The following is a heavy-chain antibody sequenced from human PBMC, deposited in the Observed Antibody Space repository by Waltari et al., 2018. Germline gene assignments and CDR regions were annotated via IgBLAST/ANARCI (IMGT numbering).Heavy chain of an antibody. CDR3: ASLLVVPAYYYYMDV. Sequence: EVQLVESGGGLVKPGGSLRLSCAASGFTFSSYSTNWVRQAPGKGLEWVSSISSSSSYIYYADSVKGRFTISRDNAKNSLYLQMNSLRAEDTAVYYCASLLVVPAYYYYMDVWGKGTTVTISS. J-gene: IGHJ6*03. CDR2: ISSSSSYI. D-gene: IGHD2-2*01. CDR1: GFTFSSYS. V-gene: IGHV3-21*01.